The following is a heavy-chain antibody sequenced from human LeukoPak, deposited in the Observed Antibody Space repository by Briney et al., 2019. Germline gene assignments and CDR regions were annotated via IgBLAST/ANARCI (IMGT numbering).Heavy chain of an antibody. J-gene: IGHJ4*02. CDR1: GDSISSGSYY. Sequence: SETLSLTCTVSGDSISSGSYYWSWIRQPAGKGLEWIGRIYTSGSTNYNPSLKSRVTISVDTSKNQFSLKLSSVTAADTAVYYCARRYCSSTSCYGAFDYWGQGTLVTVSS. CDR2: IYTSGST. CDR3: ARRYCSSTSCYGAFDY. V-gene: IGHV4-61*02. D-gene: IGHD2-2*01.